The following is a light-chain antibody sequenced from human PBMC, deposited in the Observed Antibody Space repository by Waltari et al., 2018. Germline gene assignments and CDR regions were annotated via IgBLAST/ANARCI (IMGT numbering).Light chain of an antibody. Sequence: QSVLTQPPSASGTPGPRVTIPCSGSSSNIGSNYVYWYQQLPGTAPNLLIYRNNQRPSGVPDRFSGSKSGTSASLAISGLRSEDEADYYCAAWDDSLSGHVVFGGGTKLTVL. V-gene: IGLV1-47*01. CDR2: RNN. J-gene: IGLJ2*01. CDR3: AAWDDSLSGHVV. CDR1: SSNIGSNY.